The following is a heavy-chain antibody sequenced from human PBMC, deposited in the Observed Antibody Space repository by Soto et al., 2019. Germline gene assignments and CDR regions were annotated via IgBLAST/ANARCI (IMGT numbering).Heavy chain of an antibody. D-gene: IGHD3-22*01. Sequence: QVQLVQSGAEVQKPGSSVKVSCKASGGTFSSYAISWVRQAPGQGLEWMGGIIPIFGTANYAQKFQGRVTITADESTSTAYMELSSLRSEDTAVYYCARVPRTDYYDSSGYYAYYFDYWGQGTLVTVSS. CDR3: ARVPRTDYYDSSGYYAYYFDY. J-gene: IGHJ4*02. V-gene: IGHV1-69*01. CDR1: GGTFSSYA. CDR2: IIPIFGTA.